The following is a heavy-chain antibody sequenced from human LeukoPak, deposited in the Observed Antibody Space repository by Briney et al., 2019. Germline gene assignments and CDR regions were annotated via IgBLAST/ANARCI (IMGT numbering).Heavy chain of an antibody. J-gene: IGHJ5*02. D-gene: IGHD6-19*01. CDR2: IYYSGST. Sequence: SETLSLTCTVSGGSISSSSYYWGWIRQPPGKGLEWIGTIYYSGSTNYNPSLKSRVTMSVDTSKNQFSLKLSSVTAADTAVYYCARETVALPNWFDPWGQGTLVTVSS. V-gene: IGHV4-39*07. CDR3: ARETVALPNWFDP. CDR1: GGSISSSSYY.